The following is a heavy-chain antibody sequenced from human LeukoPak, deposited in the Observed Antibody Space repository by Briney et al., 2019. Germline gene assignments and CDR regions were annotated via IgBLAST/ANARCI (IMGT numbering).Heavy chain of an antibody. CDR1: GYTFTSYA. Sequence: ASVKVSCKASGYTFTSYAMHWVRQAPGQRLEWMGWINAGNGNTKYSQKFQGRVTITRDTSASTAYMELSSLRSEDTAVYYCARGGYDVRDYYYMDVWGKGTTVTVSS. CDR2: INAGNGNT. J-gene: IGHJ6*03. CDR3: ARGGYDVRDYYYMDV. V-gene: IGHV1-3*01. D-gene: IGHD5-12*01.